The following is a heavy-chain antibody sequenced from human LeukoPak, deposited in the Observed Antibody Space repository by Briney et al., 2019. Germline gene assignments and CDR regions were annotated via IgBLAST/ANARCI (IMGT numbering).Heavy chain of an antibody. V-gene: IGHV4-59*08. J-gene: IGHJ3*02. CDR2: IYYSGST. CDR3: ARLGNSVAGIKGAFDI. D-gene: IGHD6-19*01. CDR1: GGSISTYY. Sequence: SETLSLTCTVSGGSISTYYWSWIRQPPGKGLEWIGYIYYSGSTNYNPSLKGRVTISLDTSKNQFSLKLSSVTATDTAVYYCARLGNSVAGIKGAFDIWGQGTMVTVSS.